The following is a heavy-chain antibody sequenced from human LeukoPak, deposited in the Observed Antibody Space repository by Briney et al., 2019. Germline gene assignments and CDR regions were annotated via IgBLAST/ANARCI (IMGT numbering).Heavy chain of an antibody. CDR2: ISGSGGST. Sequence: GGSLRLSCAASGFTFSSYAMSWVRQALGKGLEWVSAISGSGGSTYYADSVKGRFTISRDNSKNTLYLQMNSLRAEDTAVYYCAKDGDSMVRGVLFDPWGQGTLVTVSS. CDR3: AKDGDSMVRGVLFDP. CDR1: GFTFSSYA. V-gene: IGHV3-23*01. J-gene: IGHJ5*02. D-gene: IGHD3-10*01.